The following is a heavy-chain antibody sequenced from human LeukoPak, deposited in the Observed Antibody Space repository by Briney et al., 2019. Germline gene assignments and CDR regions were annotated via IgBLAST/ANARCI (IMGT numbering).Heavy chain of an antibody. CDR3: ARTRRTASCYFIY. D-gene: IGHD2-21*02. Sequence: EASVKVSCKASGYTFTSYGFTWVRQAPGQGLEWMGWISADNGNTNYAQKLQGRVTMTTDTSTSTAYMELRSLRSDDTAVYYCARTRRTASCYFIYWGQGTLVTVSS. J-gene: IGHJ4*02. CDR2: ISADNGNT. V-gene: IGHV1-18*01. CDR1: GYTFTSYG.